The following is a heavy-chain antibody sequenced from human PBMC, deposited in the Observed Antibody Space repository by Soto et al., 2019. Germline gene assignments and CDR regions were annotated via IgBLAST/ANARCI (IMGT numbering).Heavy chain of an antibody. CDR2: IYPGDSDI. D-gene: IGHD6-13*01. CDR3: ARFRAPRRQLISMSFHL. J-gene: IGHJ4*03. CDR1: GYDFTNYW. Sequence: GESLKISCKASGYDFTNYWIAWVRQTPGRGLEWMGMIYPGDSDIRYNPSFRGQVTISADKSITSAFVQWGSLKASDSAIYYCARFRAPRRQLISMSFHLWGLGTLVTVSS. V-gene: IGHV5-51*01.